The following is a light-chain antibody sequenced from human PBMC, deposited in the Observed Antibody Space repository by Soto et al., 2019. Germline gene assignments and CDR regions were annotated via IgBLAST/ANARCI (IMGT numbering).Light chain of an antibody. J-gene: IGLJ1*01. CDR1: TGAVTSDYF. CDR3: LLFYGGVHI. CDR2: RVS. V-gene: IGLV7-43*01. Sequence: QAVVTQEPSLTVSPGGTVTLTCACSTGAVTSDYFPNWFQQKPGQAPRALIYRVSNRHSWTPARFSGSLLGGKAALTLSNVQPEDEADYYCLLFYGGVHIFGGGTKVTVL.